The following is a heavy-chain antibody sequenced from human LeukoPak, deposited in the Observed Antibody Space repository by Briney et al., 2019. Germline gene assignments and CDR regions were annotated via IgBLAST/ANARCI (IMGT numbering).Heavy chain of an antibody. V-gene: IGHV4-39*01. CDR1: GGSISSSSYY. Sequence: SETLSLTCTVSGGSISSSSYYWGWIRQPPGKGLEWIGSIYYSGSTYYNPSLKSRVTISVDTSKNQFSLKLSSVTAADTAVYYCAGYDSGEFDYWGQGTLVIVSS. J-gene: IGHJ4*02. D-gene: IGHD3-10*01. CDR2: IYYSGST. CDR3: AGYDSGEFDY.